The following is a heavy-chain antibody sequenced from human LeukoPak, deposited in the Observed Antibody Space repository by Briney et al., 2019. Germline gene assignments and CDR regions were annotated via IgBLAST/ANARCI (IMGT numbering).Heavy chain of an antibody. J-gene: IGHJ5*02. V-gene: IGHV1-2*06. Sequence: ASVKVSCKASGYTFTGYYIHWVRQAPGQGLEWMGRINPNTGGTDYAQKFQGRVTMTRDTSITTAYMELRRLTSHDTAIYYCAKVPPSITAAGNWLGPWGQGALVTVSS. CDR1: GYTFTGYY. D-gene: IGHD6-13*01. CDR2: INPNTGGT. CDR3: AKVPPSITAAGNWLGP.